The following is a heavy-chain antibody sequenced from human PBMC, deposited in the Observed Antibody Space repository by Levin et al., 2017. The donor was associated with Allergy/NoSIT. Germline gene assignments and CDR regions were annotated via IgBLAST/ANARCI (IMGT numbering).Heavy chain of an antibody. V-gene: IGHV4-34*01. CDR1: GGSFSGYY. CDR3: ARWSGYYYYYYGMDV. CDR2: INHSGST. D-gene: IGHD3-3*01. Sequence: SETLSLTCAVYGGSFSGYYWSWIRQPPGKGLEWIGEINHSGSTNYNPSLKSRVTISVDTSKNQLSLKLSSVTAADTAVYYCARWSGYYYYYYGMDVWGQGTTVTVSS. J-gene: IGHJ6*02.